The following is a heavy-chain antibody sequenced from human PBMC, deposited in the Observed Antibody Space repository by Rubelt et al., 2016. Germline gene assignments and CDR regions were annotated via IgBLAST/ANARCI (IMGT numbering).Heavy chain of an antibody. J-gene: IGHJ5*02. CDR3: ARDWTPYSLEWLPNWFDP. V-gene: IGHV1-18*01. Sequence: QVQLVQSGAEVKKPGASVKVSCKASGYTFTSYGISWVRQAPGQGLEWMGWISAYNGNTNYAQKHQCRGTMTSDTSTSSAYMELSGLWSEDTAGYCGARDWTPYSLEWLPNWFDPWGQGTLVTVSS. CDR2: ISAYNGNT. D-gene: IGHD3-3*01. CDR1: GYTFTSYG.